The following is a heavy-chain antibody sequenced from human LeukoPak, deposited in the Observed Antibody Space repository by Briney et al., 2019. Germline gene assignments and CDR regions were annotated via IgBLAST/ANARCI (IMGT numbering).Heavy chain of an antibody. V-gene: IGHV3-7*01. CDR2: INQDGSEK. Sequence: GGSLRLSCATSRFTFSRYWMTWVRQVPGKGLEWVASINQDGSEKYVDSVKGRFTISRDNIKNSLYLHMDSLRVEDTAVYYCARAQYCSGGRCYSVAWFDPWGQGALVTVSS. J-gene: IGHJ5*02. D-gene: IGHD2-15*01. CDR3: ARAQYCSGGRCYSVAWFDP. CDR1: RFTFSRYW.